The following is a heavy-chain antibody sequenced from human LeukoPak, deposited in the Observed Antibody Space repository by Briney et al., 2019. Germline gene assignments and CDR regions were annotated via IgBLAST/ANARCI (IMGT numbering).Heavy chain of an antibody. Sequence: ASVKVSCKASGYTFTSYAMHWVRQAPGQGLEWMGWINAGNGNTKYSQKFQGRVTITRDTSASTAYMELSSLRSEDTAVFYCAREPHPGYREYYFDYRGQGTLVTVSS. D-gene: IGHD1-1*01. CDR3: AREPHPGYREYYFDY. CDR2: INAGNGNT. J-gene: IGHJ4*02. V-gene: IGHV1-3*01. CDR1: GYTFTSYA.